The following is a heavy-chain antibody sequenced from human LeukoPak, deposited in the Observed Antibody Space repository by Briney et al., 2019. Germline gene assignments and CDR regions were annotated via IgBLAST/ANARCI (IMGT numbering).Heavy chain of an antibody. Sequence: SVKVSCKASGGTFSSYAISWVRQAPGQGLEWMGGIIPIFGTANYAQKFQGRVTITADESTSTAYMELSSLRSEDTAMYYCARFTTPRFWSGSVPFNWFDPWGQGTLVTVSS. J-gene: IGHJ5*02. CDR2: IIPIFGTA. CDR1: GGTFSSYA. V-gene: IGHV1-69*13. D-gene: IGHD3-3*01. CDR3: ARFTTPRFWSGSVPFNWFDP.